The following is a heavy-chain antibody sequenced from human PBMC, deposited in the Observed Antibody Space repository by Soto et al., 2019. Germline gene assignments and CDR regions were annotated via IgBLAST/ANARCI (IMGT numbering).Heavy chain of an antibody. CDR1: GGSISSSSYY. CDR2: IYYSGST. D-gene: IGHD4-17*01. J-gene: IGHJ6*03. V-gene: IGHV4-39*01. Sequence: SETLSLTCTVSGGSISSSSYYWGWIRQPPGKGLEWIGSIYYSGSTYYNPSLKSRVTISVDTSKNQFSLKLSSVTAADTAVYYCARTGYGEAYYYYYLDVWGKGTTVTVSS. CDR3: ARTGYGEAYYYYYLDV.